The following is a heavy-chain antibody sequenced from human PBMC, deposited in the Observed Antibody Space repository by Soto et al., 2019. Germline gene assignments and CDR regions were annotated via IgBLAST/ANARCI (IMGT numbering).Heavy chain of an antibody. V-gene: IGHV3-15*01. CDR3: TTVFLWSYYFDN. CDR1: GFTFNNAW. D-gene: IGHD2-21*01. CDR2: IKKETDGGTT. Sequence: GGSLRLSCAGSGFTFNNAWMSWVRQAPGKGLEWVGRIKKETDGGTTDYAAYVKGRFSISRDDSKNTVFLQMNSLRTEDTAVYYCTTVFLWSYYFDNWGPGTLVTVSS. J-gene: IGHJ4*02.